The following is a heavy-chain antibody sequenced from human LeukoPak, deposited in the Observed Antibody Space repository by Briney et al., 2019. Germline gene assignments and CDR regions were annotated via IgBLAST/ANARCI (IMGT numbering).Heavy chain of an antibody. CDR1: GLTVSSNY. CDR2: IYRDGST. J-gene: IGHJ4*02. V-gene: IGHV3-53*01. D-gene: IGHD3/OR15-3a*01. CDR3: ARDQGLEHYFDS. Sequence: PGGSLRLSCAASGLTVSSNYMSWVRQGPGKGLEWVSSIYRDGSTYYADSVKGRFTISRDNSKNTVYLQMNSLRAEDTAVYYCARDQGLEHYFDSWGQGTLVTVSS.